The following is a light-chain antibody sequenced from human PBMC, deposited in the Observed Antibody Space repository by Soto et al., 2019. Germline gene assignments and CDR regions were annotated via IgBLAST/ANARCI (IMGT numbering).Light chain of an antibody. CDR2: LNSDGSH. Sequence: PVLTQSPSASASLGASVKLTCTLSSGHSSYAIAWHQQQPEKGPRYLMKLNSDGSHSKGDGIPDRFSGSSSGAERYLTISSLQSEDEADYYCQTWGTGIHGVFGGGTKLPS. V-gene: IGLV4-69*01. CDR1: SGHSSYA. J-gene: IGLJ2*01. CDR3: QTWGTGIHGV.